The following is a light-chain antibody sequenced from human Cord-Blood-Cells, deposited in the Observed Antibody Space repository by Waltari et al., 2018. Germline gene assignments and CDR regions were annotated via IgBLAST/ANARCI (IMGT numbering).Light chain of an antibody. CDR1: SSDGGGYNY. CDR2: DVS. Sequence: QSALTQPASVSGSPGQSITISCTGTSSDGGGYNYVSWDQQHPGQAPKLMIYDVSKRPSGVSNRFAGSKSGNTASLTISGLQAEDEADYYCSSYTSSSTSWVFGGGTKLTVL. CDR3: SSYTSSSTSWV. J-gene: IGLJ3*02. V-gene: IGLV2-14*01.